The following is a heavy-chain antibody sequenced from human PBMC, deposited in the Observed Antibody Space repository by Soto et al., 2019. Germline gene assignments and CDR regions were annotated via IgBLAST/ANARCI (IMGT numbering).Heavy chain of an antibody. CDR2: IGTAGDT. CDR3: AKSGIVVVITTTWYFDL. J-gene: IGHJ2*01. D-gene: IGHD3-22*01. CDR1: GFTFSSYD. V-gene: IGHV3-13*01. Sequence: PGGSLRLSCAASGFTFSSYDMHWVRQATGKGLEWVSAIGTAGDTYYPGSVKGRFTISRENAKNSLYLRMNSLRAEDTAVYYCAKSGIVVVITTTWYFDLWGRGTLVTVSS.